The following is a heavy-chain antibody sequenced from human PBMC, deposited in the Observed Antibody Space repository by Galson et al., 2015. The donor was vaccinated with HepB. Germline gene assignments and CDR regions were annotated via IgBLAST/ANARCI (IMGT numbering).Heavy chain of an antibody. V-gene: IGHV3-7*03. Sequence: SLRLSCAASGFTFSSYWMSWVRQAPGKGLEWVANIKQDGSEKYYVDSVRGRFTISRDNAKNSLYLQMNSLRAEDTAVYYCARASRFRAFDIWGQGTMVTVSS. CDR3: ARASRFRAFDI. CDR2: IKQDGSEK. CDR1: GFTFSSYW. J-gene: IGHJ3*02. D-gene: IGHD3-3*01.